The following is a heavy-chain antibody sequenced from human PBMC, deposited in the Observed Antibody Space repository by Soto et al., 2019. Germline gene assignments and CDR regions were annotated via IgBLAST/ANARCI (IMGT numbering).Heavy chain of an antibody. J-gene: IGHJ4*02. V-gene: IGHV3-33*01. CDR2: IWYDGSNK. D-gene: IGHD3-22*01. Sequence: GGSLRLSCAASGVTFSSYGMHWVRQAPGKGLEWVAVIWYDGSNKYYADSVKGLFTISRDNSKNTLYLQMNSLRAEDTAVYYCARDNYDSSGYYYIPHYYFDYWGQRTLVTVSS. CDR1: GVTFSSYG. CDR3: ARDNYDSSGYYYIPHYYFDY.